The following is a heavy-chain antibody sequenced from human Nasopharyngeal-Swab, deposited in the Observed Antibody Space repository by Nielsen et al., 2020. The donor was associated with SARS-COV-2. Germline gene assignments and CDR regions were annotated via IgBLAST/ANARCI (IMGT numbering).Heavy chain of an antibody. D-gene: IGHD5-12*01. CDR3: ARGRRVATIFHGWAPYYMDV. V-gene: IGHV4-34*01. J-gene: IGHJ6*03. CDR2: INHSGST. Sequence: VRQMPGQGRERMGEINHSGSTNYNPSLKSRVTISVDTSKNQFSLKLSSVTAADTAVYYCARGRRVATIFHGWAPYYMDVWGKGTTVTVSS.